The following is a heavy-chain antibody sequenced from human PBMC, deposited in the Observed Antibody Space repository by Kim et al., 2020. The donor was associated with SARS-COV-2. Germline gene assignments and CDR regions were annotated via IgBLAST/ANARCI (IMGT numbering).Heavy chain of an antibody. J-gene: IGHJ1*01. CDR3: AKDYPYDSSGYVYFQH. V-gene: IGHV3-9*01. D-gene: IGHD3-22*01. Sequence: GGSLRLSCAASGFTFGDYAMHWVRQAPGKGLEWVSGISWNSGSIGYADSVKGRFTISRDNAKNSLYLQMNSLRAEDTALYYCAKDYPYDSSGYVYFQHWGQGTLVTVSS. CDR1: GFTFGDYA. CDR2: ISWNSGSI.